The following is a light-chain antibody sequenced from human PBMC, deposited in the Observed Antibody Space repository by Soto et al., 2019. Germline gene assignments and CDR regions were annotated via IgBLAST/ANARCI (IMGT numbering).Light chain of an antibody. CDR1: SSDVGGYNY. J-gene: IGLJ1*01. CDR3: SSYTSSSTYV. V-gene: IGLV2-14*01. Sequence: QSVLTQPASVCRSPGQSITISCTGTSSDVGGYNYVSWYQQHPGKTPKLMIYEVSNRPSGGSNRFSGSKSFNTAFLTISWLQPEEEADYYGSSYTSSSTYVFGAGTRSPS. CDR2: EVS.